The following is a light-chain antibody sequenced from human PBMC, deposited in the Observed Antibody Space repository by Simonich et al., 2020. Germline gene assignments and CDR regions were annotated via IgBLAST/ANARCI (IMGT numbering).Light chain of an antibody. V-gene: IGKV2-28*01. CDR3: MQALQTPYT. CDR2: LGS. CDR1: QSLLHSDGKTY. J-gene: IGKJ2*01. Sequence: IVMTQTPLSLSVTPGQPASISCKSSQSLLHSDGKTYLYWYLQKPGQSPQLLIYLGSNRASGVPDRFSGSGSGTDFTLKISRVEAEDVGVYYCMQALQTPYTFGQGTKLEIK.